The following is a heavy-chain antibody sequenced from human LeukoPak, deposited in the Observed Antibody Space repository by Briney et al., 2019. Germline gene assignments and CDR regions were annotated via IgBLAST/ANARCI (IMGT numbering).Heavy chain of an antibody. CDR2: INHSGST. CDR3: ARQKLGYCSGGSCSNYFDY. J-gene: IGHJ4*02. D-gene: IGHD2-15*01. Sequence: PSETLSLTCAVYGGSFSGYYWSWIRQPPGKGLEWIGEINHSGSTNYNPSLKSRVTISVDTSKNQFSLKLSSVTAADTAVYYCARQKLGYCSGGSCSNYFDYWGQGTLVTVSS. V-gene: IGHV4-34*01. CDR1: GGSFSGYY.